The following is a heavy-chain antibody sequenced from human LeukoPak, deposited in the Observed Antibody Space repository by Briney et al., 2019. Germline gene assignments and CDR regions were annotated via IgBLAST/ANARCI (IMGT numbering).Heavy chain of an antibody. CDR3: VRGFTYYYGSGSCVDY. V-gene: IGHV3-64D*06. J-gene: IGHJ4*02. Sequence: GGSLRLSCSASGFTFSGYAMYWVRQAPGKGLEYVSAISSNGGSTYYADSVKGRFTISRDNSKNTLYLQMSSLRAEDTAVYYCVRGFTYYYGSGSCVDYWGQGTLVTVSS. CDR1: GFTFSGYA. D-gene: IGHD3-10*01. CDR2: ISSNGGST.